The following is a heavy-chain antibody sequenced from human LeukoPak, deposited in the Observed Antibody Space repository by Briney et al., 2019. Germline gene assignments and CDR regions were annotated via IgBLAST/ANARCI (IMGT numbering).Heavy chain of an antibody. V-gene: IGHV1-18*01. D-gene: IGHD3-16*02. CDR2: ISAYNGNT. CDR3: ATLDDYVWGSYRGSWFDP. J-gene: IGHJ5*02. Sequence: ASVKVSCKASGYTFTSYGISWVRQAPGQGLEWMGWISAYNGNTNYAQKFQGRVTMTEDTSTDTAYMELSSLRSEDTAVYYCATLDDYVWGSYRGSWFDPWGQGTLVTVSS. CDR1: GYTFTSYG.